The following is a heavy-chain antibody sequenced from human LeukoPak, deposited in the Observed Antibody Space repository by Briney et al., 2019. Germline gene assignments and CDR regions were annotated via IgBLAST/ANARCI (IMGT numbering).Heavy chain of an antibody. D-gene: IGHD2-21*01. Sequence: GGSLRLSCAASGFVVNNKYMSWIRQAPGKELEWVSVMYSGGTAFYSDSVRGRFTISRDNSKNTLYLQMSGLKVEDTAVYYCARSIPGPHCGGDGCPPTLTPFDLWGQGTLVTVSS. V-gene: IGHV3-53*01. CDR1: GFVVNNKY. J-gene: IGHJ4*02. CDR2: MYSGGTA. CDR3: ARSIPGPHCGGDGCPPTLTPFDL.